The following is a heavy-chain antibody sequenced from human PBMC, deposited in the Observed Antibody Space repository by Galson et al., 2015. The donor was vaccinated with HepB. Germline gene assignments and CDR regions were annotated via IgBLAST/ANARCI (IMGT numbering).Heavy chain of an antibody. Sequence: SLRLSCAASGFTFSSYSMNWVRQAPGKGLEWVSYISSSSSTIYYADSVKGRYTISRDNAKNSPYLQMSSLRAEDTAVYYCARDYVTIFGVAYFDYWGQRTLVTVSS. J-gene: IGHJ4*02. D-gene: IGHD3-3*01. CDR3: ARDYVTIFGVAYFDY. V-gene: IGHV3-48*01. CDR1: GFTFSSYS. CDR2: ISSSSSTI.